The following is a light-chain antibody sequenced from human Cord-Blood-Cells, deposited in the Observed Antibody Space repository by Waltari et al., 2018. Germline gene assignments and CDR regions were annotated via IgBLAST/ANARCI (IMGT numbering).Light chain of an antibody. CDR1: GSDVGRYNL. J-gene: IGLJ1*01. Sequence: QSALTQPASVSGSPGQSITISCTGTGSDVGRYNLVSWYQQHPGKAPKLMIYEGSKRPSGVSNRFSGSKSGNTASLTISGLQAEDEADYYCCSYAGSSTVFGTGTKVTVL. CDR3: CSYAGSSTV. CDR2: EGS. V-gene: IGLV2-23*03.